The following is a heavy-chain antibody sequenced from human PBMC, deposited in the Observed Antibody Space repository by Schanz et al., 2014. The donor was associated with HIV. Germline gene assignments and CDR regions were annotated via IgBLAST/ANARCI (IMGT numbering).Heavy chain of an antibody. CDR2: MRGSDDST. J-gene: IGHJ4*02. D-gene: IGHD6-19*01. CDR1: GFTFSTHW. Sequence: EEQLVESGGGLVQPGGSLRLSCAASGFTFSTHWMSWVRQAPGKGLEWVSGMRGSDDSTFYADSVKGRFTISRDNSKNTLYFQMNSLRAEDTAIYYCAKTSYGWYFDYWGQGTLVTVSS. V-gene: IGHV3-23*04. CDR3: AKTSYGWYFDY.